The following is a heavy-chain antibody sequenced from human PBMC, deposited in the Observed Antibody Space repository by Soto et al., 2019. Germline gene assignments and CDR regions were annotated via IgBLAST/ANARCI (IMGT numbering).Heavy chain of an antibody. CDR1: GFTFSSYA. CDR2: ISGSGGST. Sequence: GGSLRLSCAASGFTFSSYAMSWVRQAPGKGLEWVSAISGSGGSTYYADSVKGRFTISRGNSKNTLYLQMNSLRAEDTAVYYCAKGEWELLDYFDYWGQGTLVTVSS. V-gene: IGHV3-23*01. D-gene: IGHD1-26*01. J-gene: IGHJ4*02. CDR3: AKGEWELLDYFDY.